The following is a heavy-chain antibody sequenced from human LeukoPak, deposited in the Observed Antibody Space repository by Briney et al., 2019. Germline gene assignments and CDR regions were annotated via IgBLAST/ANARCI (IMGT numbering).Heavy chain of an antibody. CDR2: IYYSGST. CDR3: ARQITMVRGVTDYFDY. V-gene: IGHV4-39*01. CDR1: GGSISSSSYY. D-gene: IGHD3-10*01. Sequence: PSETLSLTCTVSGGSISSSSYYWGWIRQPPGKGLEWIGSIYYSGSTYYNPSLKSRVTISVDTSKNQFSLKLSSVTAADTAVYYCARQITMVRGVTDYFDYWGQGTLVTVSS. J-gene: IGHJ4*02.